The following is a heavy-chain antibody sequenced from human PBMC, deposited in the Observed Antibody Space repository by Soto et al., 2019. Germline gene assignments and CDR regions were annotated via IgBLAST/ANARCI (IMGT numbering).Heavy chain of an antibody. J-gene: IGHJ4*02. CDR3: ARKSGVVVKIGRIDQ. CDR1: GFIFRDYY. V-gene: IGHV3-11*01. Sequence: QVQLVESGGGLVKPGGSLRLSCAASGFIFRDYYMGWIRQAPGKGLEWLSYISGSGSTKYHADSVKGRFTISRDNAEKSLFLEMNSLRAEDTAVYYCARKSGVVVKIGRIDQWGQGTLVTVSS. D-gene: IGHD2-15*01. CDR2: ISGSGSTK.